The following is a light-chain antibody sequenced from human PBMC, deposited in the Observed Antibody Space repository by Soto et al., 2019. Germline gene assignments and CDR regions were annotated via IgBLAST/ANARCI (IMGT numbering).Light chain of an antibody. CDR3: RSYTSTSTWV. V-gene: IGLV2-14*01. CDR1: SSDVGGYDY. J-gene: IGLJ3*02. CDR2: EVS. Sequence: QSALTQPASVSGSPGQSITISCTGTSSDVGGYDYVSWCQQHPGKAPKLMIYEVSNRPSGVSDRFSGSKSGNTASLTISGLQAEDEAAYYCRSYTSTSTWVFGGGTKLTVL.